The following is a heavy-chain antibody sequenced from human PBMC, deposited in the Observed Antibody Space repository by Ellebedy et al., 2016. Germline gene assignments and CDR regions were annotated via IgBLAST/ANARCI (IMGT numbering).Heavy chain of an antibody. CDR1: GYTFDTYD. CDR3: ARDSQASNFYYFYMDV. CDR2: IIPVYGTV. Sequence: SVKVSXXTSGYTFDTYDISWVRQAPGQGLEWMGGIIPVYGTVNYAQKFQGRVTIMADESTSTVYMDLSSLRSEDTAVYYCARDSQASNFYYFYMDVWGKGTAVTVSS. V-gene: IGHV1-69*13. D-gene: IGHD6-6*01. J-gene: IGHJ6*03.